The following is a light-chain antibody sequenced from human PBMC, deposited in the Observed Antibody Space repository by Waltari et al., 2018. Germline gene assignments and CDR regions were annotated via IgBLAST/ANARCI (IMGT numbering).Light chain of an antibody. Sequence: HSVLPQPPSVADAPEQRVTVSFTVTSSNLPAPYAVYGYQQIPGAAPKLLFYGNFNRPAGVPDRFSGSRSGTSASLAITGLQSEDEADYYCQSYDRLSANVIFGGGTRLTVL. CDR2: GNF. CDR3: QSYDRLSANVI. J-gene: IGLJ2*01. CDR1: SSNLPAPYA. V-gene: IGLV1-40*01.